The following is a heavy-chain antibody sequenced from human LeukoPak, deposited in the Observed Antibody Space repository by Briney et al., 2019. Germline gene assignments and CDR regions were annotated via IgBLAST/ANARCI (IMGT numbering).Heavy chain of an antibody. Sequence: PSETLSLTCNGPGASISSGDYYWSWIRQPPGKGLEWIGYISKSGGTYYNPSVSRRLTISRDTSKNQFSVRLSSGTAADTAVYYCARGGDIASSVGSHFDYWGQGSLVTVSS. V-gene: IGHV4-30-4*01. CDR2: ISKSGGT. CDR3: ARGGDIASSVGSHFDY. D-gene: IGHD5/OR15-5a*01. CDR1: GASISSGDYY. J-gene: IGHJ4*02.